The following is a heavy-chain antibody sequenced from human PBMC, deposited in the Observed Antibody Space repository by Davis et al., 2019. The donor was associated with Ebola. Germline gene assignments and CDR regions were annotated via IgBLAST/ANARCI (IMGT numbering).Heavy chain of an antibody. Sequence: PGGSLRLSCAASGFSFRTYDMHWVRQVTGKTLEWVSAIGTAGDTYYPASVKGRFTISRENARNSLYLQMNSLRTEDTAVYYCVRPAFGSHYFDYWGRGILVTVSS. V-gene: IGHV3-13*01. CDR3: VRPAFGSHYFDY. D-gene: IGHD2-2*01. CDR2: IGTAGDT. J-gene: IGHJ4*02. CDR1: GFSFRTYD.